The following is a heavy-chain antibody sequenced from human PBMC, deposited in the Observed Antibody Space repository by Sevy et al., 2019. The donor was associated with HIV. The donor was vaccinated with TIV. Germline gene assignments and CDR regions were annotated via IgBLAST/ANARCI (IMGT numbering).Heavy chain of an antibody. D-gene: IGHD6-19*01. CDR3: AAQDSRWYFSNY. Sequence: GGSLRLSCAASGFTFKNYAISWVRQAPGKGLEWVSTISSSARSTYYADSVKGRFTISRDKSKRTLYLQMNSLRAEDTGIYYWAAQDSRWYFSNYWGQGTLVTVSS. CDR1: GFTFKNYA. CDR2: ISSSARST. J-gene: IGHJ4*02. V-gene: IGHV3-23*01.